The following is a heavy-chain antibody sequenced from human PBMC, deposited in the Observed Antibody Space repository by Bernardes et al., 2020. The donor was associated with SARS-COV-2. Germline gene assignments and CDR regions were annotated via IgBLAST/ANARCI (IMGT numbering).Heavy chain of an antibody. Sequence: GSLRLSCAASGFTFSSYEMNWVRQVPGKGLEWVSYISPTGGAMYYADSVKGRFTVSRDNAKNSLYLQMNSLGAQDTAIYYCARLASVQGVTDYWGQGILVTVSS. CDR1: GFTFSSYE. CDR2: ISPTGGAM. V-gene: IGHV3-48*03. CDR3: ARLASVQGVTDY. J-gene: IGHJ4*02. D-gene: IGHD3-10*02.